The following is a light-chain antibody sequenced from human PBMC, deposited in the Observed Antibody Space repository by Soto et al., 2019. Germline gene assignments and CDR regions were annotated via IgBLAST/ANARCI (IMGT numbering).Light chain of an antibody. CDR2: EVS. Sequence: QSALTQPASVSGSPGQSITISCTGTSSDVGGYNYVSWYQQHPGKAPKLMIYEVSNRPSGVSNRFSGSKSGNTASLTISGLQAEDEADYYCSSFRSGSTLFGTGTKLT. CDR3: SSFRSGSTL. J-gene: IGLJ1*01. V-gene: IGLV2-14*01. CDR1: SSDVGGYNY.